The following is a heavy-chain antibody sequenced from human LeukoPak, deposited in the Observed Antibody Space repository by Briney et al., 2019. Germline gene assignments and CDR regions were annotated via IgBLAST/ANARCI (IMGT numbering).Heavy chain of an antibody. D-gene: IGHD3-9*01. CDR3: ARDAPPYYDILTGYYTFDY. CDR2: ISAYNGNT. J-gene: IGHJ4*02. CDR1: GYTFTSYG. Sequence: APVKVSCKASGYTFTSYGISWVRQAPGQGLEWMGWISAYNGNTNYAQKLQGRVTMTTDTSTSTAYMELRSLRSDDTAVYYCARDAPPYYDILTGYYTFDYWGQGTLVTVSS. V-gene: IGHV1-18*01.